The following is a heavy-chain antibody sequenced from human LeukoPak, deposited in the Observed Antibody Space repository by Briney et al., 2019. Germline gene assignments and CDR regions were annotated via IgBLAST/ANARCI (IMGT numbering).Heavy chain of an antibody. CDR2: IYYSGST. CDR3: ARGVVWWVVVAATSNWFDP. D-gene: IGHD2-15*01. V-gene: IGHV4-59*12. Sequence: SETLSLTCTVSGGSISSYYWSWIRQPPGKGLEWIGYIYYSGSTNYNPSHKSRVTISVDTSKNQISLKLSSVTAADTAVCYCARGVVWWVVVAATSNWFDPWGQGTLVTVSS. J-gene: IGHJ5*02. CDR1: GGSISSYY.